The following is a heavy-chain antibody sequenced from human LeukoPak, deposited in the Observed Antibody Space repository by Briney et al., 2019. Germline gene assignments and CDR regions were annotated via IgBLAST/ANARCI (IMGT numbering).Heavy chain of an antibody. J-gene: IGHJ4*02. CDR2: ISWNSGSM. CDR3: AKLIVVVPAAAAAGEDY. D-gene: IGHD2-2*01. Sequence: PGTSLRLSCAASGFIFDDYAVHWVRQAPGKGLEWVSGISWNSGSMEYADSVKGRFTISRDNSKNTLYLQMNSLRAEDTAVYYCAKLIVVVPAAAAAGEDYWGQGTLVTVSS. CDR1: GFIFDDYA. V-gene: IGHV3-9*01.